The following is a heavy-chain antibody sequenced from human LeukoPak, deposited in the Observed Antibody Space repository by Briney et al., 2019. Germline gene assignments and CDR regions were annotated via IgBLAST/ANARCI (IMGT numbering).Heavy chain of an antibody. CDR3: ARSVLLWFGEPHDSVYMDV. CDR1: GGSISSSSYY. J-gene: IGHJ6*03. Sequence: PSETLSLTCTVSGGSISSSSYYWGWIRQPPGKGLEWIGSIYYSGSTYYNPSLKSRVTISVDTSKNQFSLKLSSVTAADTAVYYCARSVLLWFGEPHDSVYMDVWGKGTTVTISS. CDR2: IYYSGST. V-gene: IGHV4-39*01. D-gene: IGHD3-10*01.